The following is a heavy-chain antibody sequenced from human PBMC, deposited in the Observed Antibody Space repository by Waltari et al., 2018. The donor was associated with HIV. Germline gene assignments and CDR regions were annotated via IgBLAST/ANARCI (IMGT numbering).Heavy chain of an antibody. J-gene: IGHJ4*02. CDR3: TRNYRTHYFDY. CDR1: GLTASNVW. D-gene: IGHD1-7*01. CDR2: IKSETYGGTT. V-gene: IGHV3-15*01. Sequence: EVQLVESGGGLVKPGGPLRPSCETSGLTASNVWLARVSQAPGMGLGWVGRIKSETYGGTTDYAAPVRGRFTISRDDSKNTLFLQMNSLKTEDTAVYYCTRNYRTHYFDYWGQGTLVTVSS.